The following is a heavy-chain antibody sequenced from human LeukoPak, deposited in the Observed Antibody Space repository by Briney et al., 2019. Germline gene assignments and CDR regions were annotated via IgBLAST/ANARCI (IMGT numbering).Heavy chain of an antibody. Sequence: PSETLSLTCAVYGGSFSGYYWSWIRQPPGKGLEWIGEINHSGSTNYNASLESRVTISVGTTKKKLFLKLRSVTAADTAVYYCARVDRKYDFWSGYYYYYMDDWGKGTTVTVSS. CDR2: INHSGST. CDR1: GGSFSGYY. V-gene: IGHV4-34*01. D-gene: IGHD3-3*01. CDR3: ARVDRKYDFWSGYYYYYMDD. J-gene: IGHJ6*03.